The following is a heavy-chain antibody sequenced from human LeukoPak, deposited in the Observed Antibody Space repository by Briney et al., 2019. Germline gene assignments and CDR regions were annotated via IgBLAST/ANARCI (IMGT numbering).Heavy chain of an antibody. V-gene: IGHV3-66*01. CDR2: IYSGGST. J-gene: IGHJ4*02. CDR1: GFTVSSNY. Sequence: GGSLRLSCAASGFTVSSNYMSWVRQAPGKGLEWVSVIYSGGSTYYADSVKGRFTISRDNSKNTLYLQMNSLRAEDTAVYYCAGDPGIGVGCKNFWGQGTLVTVSS. D-gene: IGHD6-19*01. CDR3: AGDPGIGVGCKNF.